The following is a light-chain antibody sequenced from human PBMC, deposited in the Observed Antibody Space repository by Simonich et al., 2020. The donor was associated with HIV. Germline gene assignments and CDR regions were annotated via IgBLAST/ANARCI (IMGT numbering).Light chain of an antibody. J-gene: IGKJ2*02. CDR3: QQYNSFPCT. V-gene: IGKV1-5*03. CDR2: KAS. CDR1: QSIGTW. Sequence: DIQMTQSPSTLSASVGDRVTITGRASQSIGTWLAWYQQKPGKAPNLLIYKASSLESGVPSRFSGRGSGTEFTLTISSLQPDDFATYYCQQYNSFPCTFGQGTKLEIK.